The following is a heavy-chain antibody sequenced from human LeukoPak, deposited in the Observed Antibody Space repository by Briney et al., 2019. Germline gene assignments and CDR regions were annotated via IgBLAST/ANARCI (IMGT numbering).Heavy chain of an antibody. Sequence: PGGSLRLSCAASGFTFSSYGMHWVRQAPGKGLEWVAFIRYDGSNKYYADSVKGRFTISRDNSKNTLYLQMNSLRAEDTAVYYCAKDLIFGDLNPSAFDIWGQGTMVTVSS. CDR1: GFTFSSYG. J-gene: IGHJ3*02. CDR2: IRYDGSNK. V-gene: IGHV3-30*02. D-gene: IGHD3-10*01. CDR3: AKDLIFGDLNPSAFDI.